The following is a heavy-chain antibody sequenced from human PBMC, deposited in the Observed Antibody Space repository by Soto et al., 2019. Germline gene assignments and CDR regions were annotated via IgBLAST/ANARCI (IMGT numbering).Heavy chain of an antibody. CDR1: GYTFSNYA. D-gene: IGHD6-13*01. J-gene: IGHJ4*02. CDR3: AREGGSSTYYPLELDF. Sequence: VASVKVSCKGSGYTFSNYAISWVRQAPGQGLEWMGWINVYNGNTKYAQKLQDRISMTIDTSASTAYLEVRSLTSDDTGVYFCAREGGSSTYYPLELDFWGQGTLVTVSS. CDR2: INVYNGNT. V-gene: IGHV1-18*01.